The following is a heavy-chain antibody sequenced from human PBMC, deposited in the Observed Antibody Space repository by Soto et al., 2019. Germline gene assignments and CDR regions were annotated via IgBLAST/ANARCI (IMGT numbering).Heavy chain of an antibody. V-gene: IGHV3-53*04. CDR3: ARASGSYYLYYYYYYMDV. CDR1: GFTVSSNY. J-gene: IGHJ6*03. Sequence: GGSLRLSCAASGFTVSSNYMSWVRQAPGKGLEWVSVIYSGGSTYYADSVKGRFTISRHNSKNTLYLQMNSLRAEDTAVYYCARASGSYYLYYYYYYMDVWGKGTTVTVSS. D-gene: IGHD3-10*01. CDR2: IYSGGST.